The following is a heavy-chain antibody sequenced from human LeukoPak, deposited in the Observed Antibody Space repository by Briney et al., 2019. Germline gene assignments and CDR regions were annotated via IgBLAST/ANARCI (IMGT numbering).Heavy chain of an antibody. CDR3: ARDLYGGMWFDC. D-gene: IGHD4-23*01. CDR2: ISSSGSTI. V-gene: IGHV3-48*04. CDR1: GFTFSSYW. J-gene: IGHJ4*02. Sequence: GGSLRLSCAASGFTFSSYWMSWIRQAPGKGLEWVSYISSSGSTIYYADSVKGRFTISRDNAKNSLYLQMNSLRAEDTAVYYCARDLYGGMWFDCWGQGTLVTVSS.